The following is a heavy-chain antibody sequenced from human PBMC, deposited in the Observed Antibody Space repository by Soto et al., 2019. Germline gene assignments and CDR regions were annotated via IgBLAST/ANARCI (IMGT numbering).Heavy chain of an antibody. D-gene: IGHD3-10*01. CDR3: ARGGVYMVRGVITAKHDKYYYYGMDV. CDR2: IIPIFGTA. Sequence: QVQLVQSGAEVKKPGSSVKVSCKASGGTFSSYAISWVRQAPGQGLEWMGGIIPIFGTANYAQKFQGRVTITADESTSTAYMELSSLRSEDTAVYYCARGGVYMVRGVITAKHDKYYYYGMDVWGQGTTVTVSS. CDR1: GGTFSSYA. V-gene: IGHV1-69*12. J-gene: IGHJ6*02.